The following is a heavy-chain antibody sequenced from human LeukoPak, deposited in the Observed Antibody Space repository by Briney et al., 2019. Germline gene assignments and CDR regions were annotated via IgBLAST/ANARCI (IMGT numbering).Heavy chain of an antibody. D-gene: IGHD2-8*01. V-gene: IGHV3-11*01. J-gene: IGHJ3*02. CDR2: ISSSGSAI. Sequence: GGSLRLSCAASGFAFSDYYMSWIRQAPGKGLEWVSYISSSGSAIYYADSVKGRFTISRDNAKNSLYLQMNSLRAEDTAVYYCARDLASYVGAFDIWGQGTMVTVSS. CDR1: GFAFSDYY. CDR3: ARDLASYVGAFDI.